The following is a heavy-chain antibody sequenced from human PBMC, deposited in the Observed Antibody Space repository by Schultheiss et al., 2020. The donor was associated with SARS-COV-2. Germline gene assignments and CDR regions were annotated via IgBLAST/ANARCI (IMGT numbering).Heavy chain of an antibody. CDR2: IRSKANSYAT. V-gene: IGHV3-73*01. CDR3: ARDPRSGHLSHYYYYGMDV. Sequence: GGSLRLSCAASGFTFSNAWMNWVRQAPGKGLEWVGRIRSKANSYATAYAASVKGRFTISRDDSKNTAYLQMNSLKTEDTAVYYCARDPRSGHLSHYYYYGMDVWGQGTTVTVSS. J-gene: IGHJ6*02. D-gene: IGHD2-15*01. CDR1: GFTFSNAW.